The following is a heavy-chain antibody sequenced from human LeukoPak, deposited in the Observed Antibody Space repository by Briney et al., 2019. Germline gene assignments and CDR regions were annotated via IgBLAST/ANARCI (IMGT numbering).Heavy chain of an antibody. CDR3: ARGQLASAAEYFQH. D-gene: IGHD6-13*01. Sequence: SETLSLTCTVSGGSISSYYWRWIRQPPGKGLEWIGYIYYSGSTNYNPPLKSRVTISVDTSKNQFSLKLSSVTAAGTAVYYCARGQLASAAEYFQHWGQGTLVTVSS. CDR1: GGSISSYY. V-gene: IGHV4-59*01. J-gene: IGHJ1*01. CDR2: IYYSGST.